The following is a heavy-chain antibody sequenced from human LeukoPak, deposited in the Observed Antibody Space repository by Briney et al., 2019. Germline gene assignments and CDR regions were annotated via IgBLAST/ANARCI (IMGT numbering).Heavy chain of an antibody. CDR1: GDSISNSGWS. D-gene: IGHD4-17*01. J-gene: IGHJ4*02. CDR3: ARRGLGYGDHVSYFDY. V-gene: IGHV4-39*01. CDR2: MPYDENVADNEIP. Sequence: SETLSLTCIVSGDSISNSGWSWGWIRQPPGKGLEWIGTMPYDENVADNEIPSYNPSLKSRVSISADTSKNQLSLKVNSVTAADTASYYCARRGLGYGDHVSYFDYWGQGTLVTVSS.